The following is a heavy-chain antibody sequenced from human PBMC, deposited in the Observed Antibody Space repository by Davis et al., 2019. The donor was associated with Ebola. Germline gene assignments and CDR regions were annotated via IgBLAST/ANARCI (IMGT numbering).Heavy chain of an antibody. CDR1: GGSISSYY. D-gene: IGHD5-12*01. CDR2: IYYSGST. V-gene: IGHV4-59*01. Sequence: SETLSLTCTVSGGSISSYYWSWIRQPPGKGLEWIGYIYYSGSTNYNPSLKSRVTISVDTSKNQFSLKLSSVTAADTAVYYCARVGVATIYYYYGMDVWGKGTTVTVSS. J-gene: IGHJ6*04. CDR3: ARVGVATIYYYYGMDV.